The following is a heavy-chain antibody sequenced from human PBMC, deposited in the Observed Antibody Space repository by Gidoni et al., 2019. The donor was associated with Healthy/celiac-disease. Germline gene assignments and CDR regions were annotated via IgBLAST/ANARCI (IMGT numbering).Heavy chain of an antibody. CDR2: ISWNSGSI. J-gene: IGHJ3*02. CDR1: GFTFDDYA. D-gene: IGHD4-17*01. V-gene: IGHV3-9*01. CDR3: AKDMGCDYALGAVDI. Sequence: EVQLVESGGGLVQPGRSLRLSCAASGFTFDDYAMHWVRQAPGKGLEWVSGISWNSGSIGYADSVKGRFTISRDNDKNSLYLQMNSLRAEDTALYYCAKDMGCDYALGAVDIWGQGTMVTVSS.